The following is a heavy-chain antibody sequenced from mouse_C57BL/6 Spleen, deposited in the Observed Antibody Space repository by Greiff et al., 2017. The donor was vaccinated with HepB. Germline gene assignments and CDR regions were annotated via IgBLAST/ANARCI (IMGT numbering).Heavy chain of an antibody. D-gene: IGHD3-2*02. CDR1: GYTFTDYY. CDR2: INPNNGGT. Sequence: EVQLQQSGPELVKPGASVKISCKASGYTFTDYYMNWVKQSHGKSLEWIGDINPNNGGTSYNQKFKGKATLTVDKSSSTAYMELRSLTSEDSAVYYCARLQLRQYYFDYWGQGTTLTVSS. CDR3: ARLQLRQYYFDY. J-gene: IGHJ2*01. V-gene: IGHV1-26*01.